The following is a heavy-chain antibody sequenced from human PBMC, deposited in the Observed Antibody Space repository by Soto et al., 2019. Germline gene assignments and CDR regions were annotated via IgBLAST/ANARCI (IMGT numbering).Heavy chain of an antibody. V-gene: IGHV1-8*01. D-gene: IGHD4-17*01. J-gene: IGHJ4*02. CDR3: ARTLYGDNVDY. CDR1: GYTSTSCD. Sequence: AAVMVSCSASGYTSTSCDINWVRQATGQGLEWMGWMNPNSGNTGYAQKFQGRVTMTRNTSISTAYMELSSLRSEDTAVYYCARTLYGDNVDYWGQGTLVTVSS. CDR2: MNPNSGNT.